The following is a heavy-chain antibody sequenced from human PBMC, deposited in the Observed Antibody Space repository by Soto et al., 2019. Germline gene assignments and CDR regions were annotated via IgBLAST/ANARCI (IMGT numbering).Heavy chain of an antibody. CDR1: GYTFTSYD. CDR2: MNPNSGNT. CDR3: ARERTGTTSNWFDP. Sequence: QVQLVQSGAEVKKPGASVKVSCKASGYTFTSYDINWVRQATGHGLEWMGWMNPNSGNTVYAQKFQGRVTMTRDTSRSTAYMELSSLRSEYTAVYYCARERTGTTSNWFDPWGQGTLVTVSS. D-gene: IGHD1-7*01. J-gene: IGHJ5*02. V-gene: IGHV1-8*01.